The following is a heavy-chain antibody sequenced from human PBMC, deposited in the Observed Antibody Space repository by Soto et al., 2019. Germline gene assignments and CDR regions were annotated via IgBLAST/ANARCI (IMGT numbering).Heavy chain of an antibody. CDR2: IYNGGSP. CDR3: ARWEWFGDGYARPD. V-gene: IGHV4-59*01. J-gene: IGHJ1*01. Sequence: MPQPPGKRLEYIGFIYNGGSPNYNPSLESRLTISPDTSQNQFSLKLKSVTAADTAVYGCARWEWFGDGYARPDWG. D-gene: IGHD3-3*01.